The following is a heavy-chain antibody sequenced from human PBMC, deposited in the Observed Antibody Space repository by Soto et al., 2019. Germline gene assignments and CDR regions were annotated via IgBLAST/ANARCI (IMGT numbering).Heavy chain of an antibody. Sequence: EVQLLESGGGLVQPGGSLRLSCAASGFTFTSYAMNWVRQAPGKGLEWVSAISGSGDNTYYADSVKGRFAISRDNSKNSLYLQMNSLRAEDTDVYYCAKVPIFGVVSRSYGMDVWGQGTTVTVSS. CDR1: GFTFTSYA. D-gene: IGHD3-3*02. CDR3: AKVPIFGVVSRSYGMDV. CDR2: ISGSGDNT. J-gene: IGHJ6*02. V-gene: IGHV3-23*01.